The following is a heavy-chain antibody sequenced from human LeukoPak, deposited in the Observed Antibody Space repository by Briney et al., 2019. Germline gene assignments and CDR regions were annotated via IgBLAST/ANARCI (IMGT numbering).Heavy chain of an antibody. V-gene: IGHV3-23*01. J-gene: IGHJ4*02. Sequence: GGSLRLSCAASGFTFSSYAMSWVRQAPGKGLEWVSGISGSGDNTYYADSVRGRFTISRDNSKNTLYVQVNSLGTEDTAAYYCAKGSYCDSSGSFYFDYWGQGTLVTVSS. D-gene: IGHD3-22*01. CDR3: AKGSYCDSSGSFYFDY. CDR1: GFTFSSYA. CDR2: ISGSGDNT.